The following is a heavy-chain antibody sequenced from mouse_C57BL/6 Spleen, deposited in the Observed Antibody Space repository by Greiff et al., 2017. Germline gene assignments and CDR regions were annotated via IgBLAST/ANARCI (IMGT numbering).Heavy chain of an antibody. CDR1: GYTFTSYW. J-gene: IGHJ2*01. CDR2: IDPSDSET. D-gene: IGHD2-3*01. V-gene: IGHV1-52*01. CDR3: ARYDYLDY. Sequence: VQLQQPGAELVRPGSSVKLSCKASGYTFTSYWMHWVKQRPIQGLEWIGNIDPSDSETHYNQKFKDKATLTVDKSSSTAYIQLSSLTSEDSAVYYCARYDYLDYWGQGTTLTVSS.